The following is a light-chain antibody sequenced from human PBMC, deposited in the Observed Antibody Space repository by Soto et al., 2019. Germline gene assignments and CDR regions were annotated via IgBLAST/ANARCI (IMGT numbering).Light chain of an antibody. CDR2: GAS. CDR1: QSVGSK. J-gene: IGKJ1*01. CDR3: QQYNDWPPWT. V-gene: IGKV3-15*01. Sequence: EIVMTQSPATLSVSPGERATLSCRASQSVGSKLAWYQQIPGQAPRLLIYGASTRATGIPARFSGSGSGTEFTLTISSLQSEDFAVYYCQQYNDWPPWTFGQGTKVDIK.